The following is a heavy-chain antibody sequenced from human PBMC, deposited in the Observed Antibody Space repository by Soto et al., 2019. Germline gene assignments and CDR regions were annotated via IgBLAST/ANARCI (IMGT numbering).Heavy chain of an antibody. CDR3: VRQSSLLDY. Sequence: EVQLLESGGGLIQPGGSLRLSCAASGFTFSTYAMSWVRQAPGKGLEWVSSISGSGRSTYYTDSVKGRFTISRDNSNNTLFLQMNSLRAEDTAIYYCVRQSSLLDYWGQGTLVNVSS. CDR2: ISGSGRST. CDR1: GFTFSTYA. V-gene: IGHV3-23*01. D-gene: IGHD3-10*01. J-gene: IGHJ4*02.